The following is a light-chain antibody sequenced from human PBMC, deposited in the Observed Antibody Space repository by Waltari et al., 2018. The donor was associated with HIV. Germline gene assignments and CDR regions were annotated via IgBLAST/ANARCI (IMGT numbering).Light chain of an antibody. J-gene: IGLJ2*01. Sequence: QSVLTQPPSASGTPGQTVAISCSGSSSNIASNTITWYQQLSGTAPKLLINSKNQRPSGVPDGFSGSKSGTSGSLASSGRQSEDEADYYCAAWDDNRNAVVFGGGTKLTVL. V-gene: IGLV1-44*01. CDR2: SKN. CDR1: SSNIASNT. CDR3: AAWDDNRNAVV.